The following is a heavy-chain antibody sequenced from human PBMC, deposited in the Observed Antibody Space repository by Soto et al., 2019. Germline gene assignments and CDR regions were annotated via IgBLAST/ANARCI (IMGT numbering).Heavy chain of an antibody. J-gene: IGHJ6*02. V-gene: IGHV5-51*01. CDR3: AISCTAMANYYYGMDV. D-gene: IGHD5-18*01. CDR1: GYSFTSYW. CDR2: IYPGDSGT. Sequence: GESLKISCRGSGYSFTSYWIGWVRQMPVKGLEWMGIIYPGDSGTRYSPSCQGQVTISADKSISTAYLQWSRLKASDTAMYYCAISCTAMANYYYGMDVWGQGATVSVSS.